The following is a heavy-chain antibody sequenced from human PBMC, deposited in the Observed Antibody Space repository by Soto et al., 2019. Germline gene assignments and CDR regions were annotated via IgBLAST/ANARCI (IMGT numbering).Heavy chain of an antibody. J-gene: IGHJ4*02. CDR3: ARGAFGAYYFDS. V-gene: IGHV3-74*01. CDR2: INGDESST. D-gene: IGHD3-3*01. CDR1: GFTFSSYW. Sequence: EVQLVESGGGLGQPGGSLRLSCAASGFTFSSYWMHWVRQAPGKGLEWVSRINGDESSTNYADSVKGRFTISRDNAKNTFYLQMNSLRAEDTAVYYCARGAFGAYYFDSWGQGTLVTVSS.